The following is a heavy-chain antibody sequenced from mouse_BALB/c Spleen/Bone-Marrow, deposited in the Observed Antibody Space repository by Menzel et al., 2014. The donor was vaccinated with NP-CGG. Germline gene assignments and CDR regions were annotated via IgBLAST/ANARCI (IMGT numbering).Heavy chain of an antibody. V-gene: IGHV1-7*01. CDR3: VRSTGAMDY. CDR2: INPSTGYT. D-gene: IGHD3-2*01. J-gene: IGHJ4*01. Sequence: VQLQQSGAELAKPGASVKMSCKASGYTFTSYWMHWVKQRPGQGLEWIGHINPSTGYTEYSQKFKDKATLTADKSSSTAYMQLSSLTSEGSAVYYCVRSTGAMDYWGQGTSVTVSS. CDR1: GYTFTSYW.